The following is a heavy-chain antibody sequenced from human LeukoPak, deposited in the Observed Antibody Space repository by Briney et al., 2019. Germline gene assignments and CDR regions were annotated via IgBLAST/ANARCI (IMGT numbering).Heavy chain of an antibody. J-gene: IGHJ4*02. D-gene: IGHD1-26*01. CDR2: TYYRSTWYN. Sequence: SQTLSLTCAISGDSVSSNSVTWNWIRQSPSRGLEWLGRTYYRSTWYNDYAVSVRGRITVNPDTSKNQFSLHLNSVTPEDTAVYYCARWGGGSYAEYFDYWGQGTLVTVSS. V-gene: IGHV6-1*01. CDR3: ARWGGGSYAEYFDY. CDR1: GDSVSSNSVT.